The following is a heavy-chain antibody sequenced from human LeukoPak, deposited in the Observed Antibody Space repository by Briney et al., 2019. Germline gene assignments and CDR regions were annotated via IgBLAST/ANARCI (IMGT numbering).Heavy chain of an antibody. Sequence: ASVKVSCKALGYTFTGYYLHWVRQAPGQGLEWMGIINPSGGGTSYAQKFQGSVTITRDTSTSTVYMELSSLRSEDTAVYYCARVHGGSGSYYDRYYFDYWGQGTLVTVSS. D-gene: IGHD3-10*01. CDR3: ARVHGGSGSYYDRYYFDY. CDR2: INPSGGGT. V-gene: IGHV1-46*01. CDR1: GYTFTGYY. J-gene: IGHJ4*02.